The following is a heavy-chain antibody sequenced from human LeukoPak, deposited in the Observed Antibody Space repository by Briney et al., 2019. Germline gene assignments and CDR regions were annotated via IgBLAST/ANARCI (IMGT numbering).Heavy chain of an antibody. CDR1: GFPFTNYA. CDR3: AACHGSGSSYLNAAYY. J-gene: IGHJ4*02. V-gene: IGHV3-23*01. Sequence: GGSVTLSCAPCGFPFTNYAVTWVRHARGEGVECVSDIRGREGHIHYTDTVKGRFTISRDNFKNTLYLQMNSLRVEDTSVYYCAACHGSGSSYLNAAYYWGQGTLVTVSS. D-gene: IGHD3-10*01. CDR2: IRGREGHI.